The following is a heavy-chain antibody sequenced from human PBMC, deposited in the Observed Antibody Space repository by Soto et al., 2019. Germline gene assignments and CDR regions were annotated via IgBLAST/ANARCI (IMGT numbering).Heavy chain of an antibody. D-gene: IGHD2-8*02. Sequence: QVQLVESGGGVVQPGRSLRLSCAASGFIFSTYGMHWVRQAPGKGLEWVAVISYDGSNQYYEDSVKGRFTISRDNSKNTLYLQMNSLRVEHTAVYYYAKSWSGSHGAFDMWGQGTMVTVSA. CDR2: ISYDGSNQ. J-gene: IGHJ3*02. CDR3: AKSWSGSHGAFDM. V-gene: IGHV3-30*18. CDR1: GFIFSTYG.